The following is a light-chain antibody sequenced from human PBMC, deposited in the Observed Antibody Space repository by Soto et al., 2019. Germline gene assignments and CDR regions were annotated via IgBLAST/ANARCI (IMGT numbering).Light chain of an antibody. CDR2: TTN. J-gene: IGLJ3*02. Sequence: QTVVTQEPSFSVSPGGTVTLTCGLSSGSVSPSYYPGWFQQTPGQAPRALIYTTNTRSSGVPDRFSGSILGNKAALTITGAQADDESDYYCVLYMGSGIWVFGGGTKVTV. CDR1: SGSVSPSYY. CDR3: VLYMGSGIWV. V-gene: IGLV8-61*01.